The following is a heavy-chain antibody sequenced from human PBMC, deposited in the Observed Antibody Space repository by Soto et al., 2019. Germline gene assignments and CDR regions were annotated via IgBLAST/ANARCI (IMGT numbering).Heavy chain of an antibody. D-gene: IGHD3-10*01. Sequence: SETLSLTCGVYVGSFRNYYWIWVRQPPGKGLEWIGEVNHSGESTYNPSLQSRVSISLDTSNNQFSLKMTSVTDADTAIYFCERAERFQRSWFDHWGQGTQVTVSS. CDR1: VGSFRNYY. CDR2: VNHSGES. V-gene: IGHV4-34*01. J-gene: IGHJ5*02. CDR3: ERAERFQRSWFDH.